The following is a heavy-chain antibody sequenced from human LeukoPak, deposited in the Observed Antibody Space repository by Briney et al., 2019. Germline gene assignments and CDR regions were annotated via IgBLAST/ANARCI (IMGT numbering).Heavy chain of an antibody. V-gene: IGHV3-33*08. D-gene: IGHD6-19*01. J-gene: IGHJ6*02. CDR2: IWYDGSNK. CDR3: AGSGIAVAATDYYHGMDV. Sequence: GGSLRLSCAASGFTFSSYAMSWVRQAPGKGLEWVADIWYDGSNKYYADSVKGRFTISRDNSKNTLYLQMNSLRAEDTAVYYCAGSGIAVAATDYYHGMDVWGQGTTVTVSS. CDR1: GFTFSSYA.